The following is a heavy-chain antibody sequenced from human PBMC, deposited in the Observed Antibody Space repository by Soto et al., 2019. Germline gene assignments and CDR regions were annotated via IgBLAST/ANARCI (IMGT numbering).Heavy chain of an antibody. Sequence: QVHLVQSGAEVKKPGASVKVSCKGSGYAFTTYGITWVRQAPGQGLEWMGWISAHNGNTNYTQKLQGRVTVTRNTSTSTAYMELRSLRSDDTAVYYCARGRYGDYWGQGALVTVSS. J-gene: IGHJ4*02. V-gene: IGHV1-18*01. CDR3: ARGRYGDY. CDR2: ISAHNGNT. CDR1: GYAFTTYG. D-gene: IGHD1-1*01.